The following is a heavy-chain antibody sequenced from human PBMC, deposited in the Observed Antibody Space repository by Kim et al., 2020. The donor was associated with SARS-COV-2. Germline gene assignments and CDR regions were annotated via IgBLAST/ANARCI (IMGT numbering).Heavy chain of an antibody. Sequence: GGSLRLSCAVSGFTFSDHYMDWVRQAPGKGLEWVGRSRNKANSYSTEYAASVKGRFTISRDDSKNSLYLQMNSLKTEDTAVYYCARLSGSYYLDYWGQGTLVTVSS. CDR2: SRNKANSYST. CDR1: GFTFSDHY. V-gene: IGHV3-72*01. CDR3: ARLSGSYYLDY. D-gene: IGHD1-26*01. J-gene: IGHJ4*02.